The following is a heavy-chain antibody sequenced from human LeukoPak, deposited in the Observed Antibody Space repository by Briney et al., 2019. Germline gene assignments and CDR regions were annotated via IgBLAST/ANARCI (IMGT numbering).Heavy chain of an antibody. Sequence: PGGSLRLSCAASGFTFSSYGMHWVRQAPGKGLEWVAVISYDGINKYYTDSVKGRFTISRDNSQNTLYLQMDSLRAEDTAVYYCAKGPYRSAFEIWGQGTMVTVSS. CDR1: GFTFSSYG. CDR3: AKGPYRSAFEI. J-gene: IGHJ3*02. V-gene: IGHV3-30*18. D-gene: IGHD3-16*02. CDR2: ISYDGINK.